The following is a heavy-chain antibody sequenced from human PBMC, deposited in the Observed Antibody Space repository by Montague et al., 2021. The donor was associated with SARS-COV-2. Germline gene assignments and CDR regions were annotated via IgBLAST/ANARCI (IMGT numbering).Heavy chain of an antibody. CDR3: ARSRGNYNILTGYPYDFDY. CDR2: ISYSGST. D-gene: IGHD3-9*01. CDR1: GGSISRYY. J-gene: IGHJ4*02. Sequence: SETPSLTCTVSGGSISRYYWNWIRQHPGKGLVWIAYISYSGSTNYNPSLKSRVTISVDTSKNQFSLTLSSVTAAATAVYYCARSRGNYNILTGYPYDFDYWGQGTLVTVSS. V-gene: IGHV4-59*01.